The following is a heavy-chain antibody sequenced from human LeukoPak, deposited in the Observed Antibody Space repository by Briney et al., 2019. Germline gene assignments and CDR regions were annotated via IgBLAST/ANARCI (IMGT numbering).Heavy chain of an antibody. Sequence: SETPSLTCTVSGGSINSFFWSWIRQPPGTGLEWIGYIYSSGTTTYHPSFKSRVAISLDSSKNQFSLKLNSVTAADTAMYCCARVLPGGSGSPDYWGQGTLVTVSS. CDR2: IYSSGTT. V-gene: IGHV4-59*01. CDR1: GGSINSFF. CDR3: ARVLPGGSGSPDY. J-gene: IGHJ4*02. D-gene: IGHD3-10*01.